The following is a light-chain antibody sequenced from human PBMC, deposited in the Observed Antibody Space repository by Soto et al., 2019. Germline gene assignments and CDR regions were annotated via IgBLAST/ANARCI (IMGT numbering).Light chain of an antibody. CDR2: AAS. Sequence: IQMTPSPSSLSASVGDRVTITCRASQSISSYLNWYQQKPGKAPKLLIYAASSLQSGVPSRFSGSGSGTDFTLTISSLQPEDFETYYCQQSYSNPPTFGQGTKV. J-gene: IGKJ1*01. V-gene: IGKV1-39*01. CDR3: QQSYSNPPT. CDR1: QSISSY.